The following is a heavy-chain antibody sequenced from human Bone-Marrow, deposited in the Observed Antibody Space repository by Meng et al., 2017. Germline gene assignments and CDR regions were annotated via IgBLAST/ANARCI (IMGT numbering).Heavy chain of an antibody. V-gene: IGHV1-2*02. Sequence: ASVKVSCRASGYTFTGYYMHWVRQAPGQGLEWMGWINPNNGDTNYAEKFQGRVTMTRDTSITTASMELSRLRSDDTAVYYCARVPWPDMMGYSWPSFDYWGQGTLVTVSS. J-gene: IGHJ4*02. CDR2: INPNNGDT. CDR1: GYTFTGYY. CDR3: ARVPWPDMMGYSWPSFDY. D-gene: IGHD3-16*01.